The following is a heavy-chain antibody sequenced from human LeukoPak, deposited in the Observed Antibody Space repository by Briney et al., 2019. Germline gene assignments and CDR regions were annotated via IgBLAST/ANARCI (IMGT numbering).Heavy chain of an antibody. CDR3: ARFTSRDAFDI. CDR1: GGSISSGSYY. Sequence: SETLSLTCTVSGGSISSGSYYWSWIRQPAGKGLEWIGRIYTSGSTNYHPSLKSRVTISVDTSKNQFSLKLSSVTAADTAVYYCARFTSRDAFDIWGQGTMVTVSS. V-gene: IGHV4-61*02. CDR2: IYTSGST. J-gene: IGHJ3*02. D-gene: IGHD6-6*01.